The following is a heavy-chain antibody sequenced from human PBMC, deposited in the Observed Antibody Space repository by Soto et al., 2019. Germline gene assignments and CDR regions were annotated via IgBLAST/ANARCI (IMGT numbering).Heavy chain of an antibody. J-gene: IGHJ6*02. V-gene: IGHV1-18*04. CDR3: ARDCTNGVCYLWHVYYYYGMDV. CDR2: ISAYNGNT. D-gene: IGHD2-8*01. CDR1: GYTFTSYG. Sequence: SVKVSWKASGYTFTSYGISCGRQAPVQGLEWMGWISAYNGNTNYSQKLQGRVTMTTDTSTSTAYMELRSLRSDDTAVYYCARDCTNGVCYLWHVYYYYGMDVWGQGTTVTVSS.